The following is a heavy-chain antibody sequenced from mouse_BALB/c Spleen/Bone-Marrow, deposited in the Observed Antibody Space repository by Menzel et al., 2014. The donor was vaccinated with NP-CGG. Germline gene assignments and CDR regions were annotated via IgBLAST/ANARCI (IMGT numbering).Heavy chain of an antibody. D-gene: IGHD4-1*01. CDR2: ISPRNTYS. J-gene: IGHJ2*01. Sequence: LVESGAELARPGASVKMSCKASGYSFTSYTMHWVKQRPGQGLEWIAYISPRNTYSDYNQKFKDRATVTADKSSSTAYMQLNSLTSEDSAVYYCARGVGRAFDYWGQGTTLTVSS. V-gene: IGHV1-4*01. CDR3: ARGVGRAFDY. CDR1: GYSFTSYT.